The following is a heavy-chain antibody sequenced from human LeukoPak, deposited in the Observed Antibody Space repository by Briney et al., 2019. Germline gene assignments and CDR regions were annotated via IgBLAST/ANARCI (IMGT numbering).Heavy chain of an antibody. D-gene: IGHD7-27*01. CDR1: GFTFSRYN. Sequence: GGSLRLSCAASGFTFSRYNMNWVRQAPGKGLEWVSYISSLSRTIYYADSVKGRFTISRDNAKSSLYLQMNSLRAEDTAVYYCARPRNWGSREGFDYWGQGTLVTVSS. CDR2: ISSLSRTI. V-gene: IGHV3-48*01. J-gene: IGHJ4*02. CDR3: ARPRNWGSREGFDY.